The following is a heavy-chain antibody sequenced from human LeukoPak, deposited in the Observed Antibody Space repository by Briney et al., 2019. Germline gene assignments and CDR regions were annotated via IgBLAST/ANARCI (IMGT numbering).Heavy chain of an antibody. D-gene: IGHD6-19*01. J-gene: IGHJ4*02. Sequence: SETLSLTCTVSGGSISSSTYYWGWIRQPPGKGLEWIGSIYYSGSTYYNPSLKSRVTISVDTSKNQFSLKLSSVTAADTAVYYCARDRPSSGFFEYWGQGTLVTVSS. CDR3: ARDRPSSGFFEY. CDR2: IYYSGST. CDR1: GGSISSSTYY. V-gene: IGHV4-39*07.